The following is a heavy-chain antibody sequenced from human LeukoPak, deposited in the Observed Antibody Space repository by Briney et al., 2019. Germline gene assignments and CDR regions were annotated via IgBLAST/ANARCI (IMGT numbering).Heavy chain of an antibody. V-gene: IGHV3-21*01. D-gene: IGHD2/OR15-2a*01. Sequence: GGSLRLSCAASEFTFSSYNMNWVSQAPGKGLEWVSSISSSSDYIYYADSVKGRFTISRDNAKNSLYLQMKSLRAEDTAVYYCARGKTSQNIVTRKTYNWFDPWGQGTLVTVSS. J-gene: IGHJ5*02. CDR2: ISSSSDYI. CDR1: EFTFSSYN. CDR3: ARGKTSQNIVTRKTYNWFDP.